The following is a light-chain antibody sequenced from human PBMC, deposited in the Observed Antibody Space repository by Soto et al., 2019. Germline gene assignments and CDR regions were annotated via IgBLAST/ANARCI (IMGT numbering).Light chain of an antibody. CDR1: SSDVGGYNY. Sequence: QSALTQPASVSGSPGQSITISCTGTSSDVGGYNYVSWYQQHPGKAPKLMIYDVSNWPSAVSNRFSGSKYGNTASLTISGLQDEDAADYCTSSYTSSGNLVFGTGTKVTVL. J-gene: IGLJ1*01. CDR2: DVS. V-gene: IGLV2-14*01. CDR3: SSYTSSGNLV.